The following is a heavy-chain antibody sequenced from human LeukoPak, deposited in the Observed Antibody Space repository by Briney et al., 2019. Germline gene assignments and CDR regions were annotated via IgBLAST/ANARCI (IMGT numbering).Heavy chain of an antibody. D-gene: IGHD3-3*01. V-gene: IGHV4-30-2*01. CDR1: GGSISSGGYS. CDR3: ARGSIGRLAIFGVITHNYGMDV. Sequence: SETLSLTCAVSGGSISSGGYSWSWIRQPPGKGLEWIGYIYHSGSTYYNPSLKSRVTISVDRSKNRFSLKLSSVTAADTAVYYCARGSIGRLAIFGVITHNYGMDVWGQGTTVTVSS. J-gene: IGHJ6*02. CDR2: IYHSGST.